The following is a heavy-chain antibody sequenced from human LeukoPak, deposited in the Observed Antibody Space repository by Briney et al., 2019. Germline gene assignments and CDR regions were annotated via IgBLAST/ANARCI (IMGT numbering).Heavy chain of an antibody. J-gene: IGHJ3*01. CDR2: VRGSGYST. CDR3: GKDPNGDYLGAFDF. Sequence: GGSLRLSCAASGFTLSSYGMAWVRQPPGKGLEWVAAVRGSGYSTSYADSVRGRFTISRDNSKNTLYLQMNSLRAEDTAVYYCGKDPNGDYLGAFDFWGQGTMVTVSS. V-gene: IGHV3-23*01. CDR1: GFTLSSYG. D-gene: IGHD4-17*01.